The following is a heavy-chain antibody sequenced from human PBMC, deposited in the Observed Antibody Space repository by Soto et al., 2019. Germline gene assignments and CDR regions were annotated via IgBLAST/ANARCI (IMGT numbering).Heavy chain of an antibody. J-gene: IGHJ4*02. CDR1: GGSINSGGYY. Sequence: QVQLQESGPGLVKPSQTLSLTCTVSGGSINSGGYYWSWIRQHPGKGLEWIGYIYYRGSTYYNPCLKSRVTTSVDTSNNQFSVKLSSVTAAYTAVYYCAREPTICGPGTLVTVSS. CDR3: AREPTI. V-gene: IGHV4-31*03. D-gene: IGHD3-3*01. CDR2: IYYRGST.